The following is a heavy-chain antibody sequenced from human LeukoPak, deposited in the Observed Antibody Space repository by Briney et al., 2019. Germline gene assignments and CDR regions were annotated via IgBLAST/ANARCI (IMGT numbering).Heavy chain of an antibody. Sequence: GVSLRLSCAASGFTFSDYYMSWIRQAPGKGLEWVSYISSSGSTIYYADSVKGRFTISRDNAKNSLYLQMNSLRAEDTAVYYCARSDSSRADAFDIWGQGTMVTVSS. D-gene: IGHD6-6*01. CDR2: ISSSGSTI. CDR1: GFTFSDYY. J-gene: IGHJ3*02. V-gene: IGHV3-11*01. CDR3: ARSDSSRADAFDI.